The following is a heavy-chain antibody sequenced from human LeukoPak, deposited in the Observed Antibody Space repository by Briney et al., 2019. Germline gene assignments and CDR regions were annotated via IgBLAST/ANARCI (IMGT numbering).Heavy chain of an antibody. CDR3: ARGKLLYFDFDY. D-gene: IGHD3-9*01. CDR2: ISSSGGYR. J-gene: IGHJ4*02. CDR1: GFNFSDYY. V-gene: IGHV3-21*01. Sequence: GGSLRLSCAASGFNFSDYYINWVRQAPGKGLEWVSSISSSGGYRYYADSVKGRFTISRGNAKNSLYLQMNSLRAEDTAVYFCARGKLLYFDFDYWGQGTLVTVSS.